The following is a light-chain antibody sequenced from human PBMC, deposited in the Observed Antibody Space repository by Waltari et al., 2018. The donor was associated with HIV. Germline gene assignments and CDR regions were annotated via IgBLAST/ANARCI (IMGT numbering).Light chain of an antibody. CDR3: AAWDVSLNGLV. Sequence: QSVLTQPPSASGPPGQRVTISCSGSRSKIGSKTVTWYQQLPGTAPKLLMSSNDQRPSGVPDRFSGSKSGTSASLAISGLQSEDEAGYYCAAWDVSLNGLVFGGGTKVTVL. CDR1: RSKIGSKT. J-gene: IGLJ2*01. V-gene: IGLV1-44*01. CDR2: SND.